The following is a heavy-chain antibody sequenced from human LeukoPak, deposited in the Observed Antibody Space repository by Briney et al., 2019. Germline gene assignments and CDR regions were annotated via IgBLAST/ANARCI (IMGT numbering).Heavy chain of an antibody. CDR2: IYTSGST. Sequence: PSETLSLTCTVSGGSISSGNYYWSWIRQPAGKGLEWIGRIYTSGSTNYNPSLKSRVTISVDTSKNQFSLKLSSMTAADTAVYYCARVLWFGAYNFDYWGQGTLVTVSS. CDR1: GGSISSGNYY. J-gene: IGHJ4*02. D-gene: IGHD3-10*01. V-gene: IGHV4-61*02. CDR3: ARVLWFGAYNFDY.